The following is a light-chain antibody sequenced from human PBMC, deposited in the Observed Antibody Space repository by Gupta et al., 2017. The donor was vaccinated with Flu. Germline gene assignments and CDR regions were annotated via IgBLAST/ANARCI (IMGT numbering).Light chain of an antibody. CDR2: KDT. V-gene: IGLV3-25*03. CDR1: TLSNQY. J-gene: IGLJ3*02. CDR3: QSADNSGTYVV. Sequence: SYELTQSPSLSVSPGQTARITCSGNTLSNQYTYWYQQKPGQAPVLVIFKDTERPSGIPERFSGSNSGTTVTLTISGVQAEDEAAYYCQSADNSGTYVVFGGGTRLTVL.